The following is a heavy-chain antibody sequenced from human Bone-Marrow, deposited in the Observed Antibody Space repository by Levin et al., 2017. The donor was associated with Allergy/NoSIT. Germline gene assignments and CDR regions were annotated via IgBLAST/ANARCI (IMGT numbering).Heavy chain of an antibody. CDR3: AREDGSTFDA. J-gene: IGHJ4*02. V-gene: IGHV4-31*03. CDR2: IYYSGST. Sequence: ASETLSLTCTVSGGSISSGGYHWSWIRQHAGKGLEWIGYIYYSGSTYYNPSLKSRAMISLDTSKNQFSLKVTSATAADAAVYYCAREDGSTFDAWGKGTLVTVSS. D-gene: IGHD3-9*01. CDR1: GGSISSGGYH.